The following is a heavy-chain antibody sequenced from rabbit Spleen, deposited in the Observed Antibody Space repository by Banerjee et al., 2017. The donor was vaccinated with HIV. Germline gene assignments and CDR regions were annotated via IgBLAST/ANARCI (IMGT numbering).Heavy chain of an antibody. D-gene: IGHD2-1*01. CDR1: GIDFSNYYY. Sequence: QEQLAESGGGLVKPGASLTLTCTASGIDFSNYYYIYWVRQAPGKGLELIAWIYISNGSTWYASWVNGRFTISRSTSLNTVDLKMTSLTAADTATYFCARGSATMTMVITGYYLSLWGPGTLVTVS. CDR2: IYISNGST. J-gene: IGHJ4*01. V-gene: IGHV1S43*01. CDR3: ARGSATMTMVITGYYLSL.